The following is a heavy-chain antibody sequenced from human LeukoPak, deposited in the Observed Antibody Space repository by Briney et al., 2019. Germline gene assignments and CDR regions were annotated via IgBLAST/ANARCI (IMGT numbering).Heavy chain of an antibody. CDR1: GGSISSGGYY. V-gene: IGHV4-31*03. CDR2: IYYSGST. CDR3: ARHQGGDYYDQQNNWFDP. D-gene: IGHD3-22*01. J-gene: IGHJ5*02. Sequence: SETLSLTCTVSGGSISSGGYYWSWIRQHPGKGLEWIGYIYYSGSTYYNPSLKSRVTISVDTSKNQFSLKLSSVTAADTAVYYCARHQGGDYYDQQNNWFDPWGQGTLVTVSS.